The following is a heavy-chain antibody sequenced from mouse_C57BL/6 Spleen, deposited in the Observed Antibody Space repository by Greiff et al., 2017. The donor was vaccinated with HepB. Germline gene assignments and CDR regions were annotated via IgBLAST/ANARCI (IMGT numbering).Heavy chain of an antibody. CDR3: AREAYYSNSDYAMDY. J-gene: IGHJ4*01. V-gene: IGHV1-55*01. D-gene: IGHD2-5*01. Sequence: QVQLQQPGAELVKPGASVKMSCKASGYTFTSYWITWVKQRPGQGLEWIGDVYPGSGSTNYNEKFNTKATLTVDTSSSTAYMQLSSLTSEASAVYLCAREAYYSNSDYAMDYWRQGTSVTVSS. CDR2: VYPGSGST. CDR1: GYTFTSYW.